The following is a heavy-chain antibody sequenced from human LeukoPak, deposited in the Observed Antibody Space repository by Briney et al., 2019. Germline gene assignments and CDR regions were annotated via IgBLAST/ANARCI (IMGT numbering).Heavy chain of an antibody. Sequence: PGGSLRLSCAASGFNITSNYMNWVRQAPGKGLEWVAVISYDGSNKYYADSVKGRFTISRDNSKNTLYLQMNSLRAEDTAVYYCARDGGLRGGPYYYYYMDVWGKGTTVTVSS. CDR3: ARDGGLRGGPYYYYYMDV. D-gene: IGHD3-16*01. CDR2: ISYDGSNK. CDR1: GFNITSNY. J-gene: IGHJ6*03. V-gene: IGHV3-30*03.